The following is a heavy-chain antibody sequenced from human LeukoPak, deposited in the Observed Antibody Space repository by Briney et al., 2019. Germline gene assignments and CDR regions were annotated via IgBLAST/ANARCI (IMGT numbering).Heavy chain of an antibody. D-gene: IGHD3-16*01. V-gene: IGHV1-69*06. Sequence: ASVKVSCKASGYTFTTYNINWVRQAPGQGLEWMGGIIPIFGTANYAQKFQGRVTITADKSTSTAYMELSSLRSEDTAVYYCVKERGEWIFDYWGQGTLVTVSS. CDR1: GYTFTTYN. CDR2: IIPIFGTA. J-gene: IGHJ4*02. CDR3: VKERGEWIFDY.